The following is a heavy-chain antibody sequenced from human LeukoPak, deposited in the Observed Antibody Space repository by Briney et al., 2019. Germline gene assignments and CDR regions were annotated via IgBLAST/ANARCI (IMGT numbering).Heavy chain of an antibody. Sequence: GGSLRLSCAASGFTFSSSWMSWVRQAPGKGLEWAANIKQDGTEKYYVNSVKGRFTISRDNAKNSLYPQMNSLRAEDTAVYYCARDMYGGTDYWGQGTLVTVSS. CDR3: ARDMYGGTDY. J-gene: IGHJ4*02. CDR2: IKQDGTEK. V-gene: IGHV3-7*01. D-gene: IGHD2-8*01. CDR1: GFTFSSSW.